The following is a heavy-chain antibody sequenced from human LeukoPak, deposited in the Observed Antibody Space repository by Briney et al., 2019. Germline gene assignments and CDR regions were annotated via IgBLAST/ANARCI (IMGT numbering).Heavy chain of an antibody. D-gene: IGHD3-10*02. J-gene: IGHJ4*02. CDR2: IYYSGST. Sequence: PSETLSLTCTVSRGSISNADYYWSWIRQHPGKGLEWIGYIYYSGSTYYNPSLKSRVTISVDTSKNQFSLKLSSVTAADTAVHYCASSYYYVFDYWGQGTLVTVSS. CDR3: ASSYYYVFDY. CDR1: RGSISNADYY. V-gene: IGHV4-31*03.